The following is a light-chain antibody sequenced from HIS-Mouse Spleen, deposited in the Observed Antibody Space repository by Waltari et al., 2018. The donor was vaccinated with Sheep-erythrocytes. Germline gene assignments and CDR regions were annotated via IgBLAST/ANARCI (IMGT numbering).Light chain of an antibody. CDR2: EGN. V-gene: IGLV2-23*01. CDR3: CSYAGSSTPWV. J-gene: IGLJ3*02. Sequence: QSALTQPASVSAPPGQSLPISCTGTRSDVGAYNLVSWYQQDPGKAPKLMIYEGNKRPSGVSNRFSGSKSGNTASLTISGLQAEDEADYYCCSYAGSSTPWVFGGGTKLTVL. CDR1: RSDVGAYNL.